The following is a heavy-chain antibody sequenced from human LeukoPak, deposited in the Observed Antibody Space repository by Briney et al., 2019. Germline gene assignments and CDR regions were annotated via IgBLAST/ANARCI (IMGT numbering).Heavy chain of an antibody. J-gene: IGHJ4*02. CDR2: SNHGGST. D-gene: IGHD3-10*01. CDR1: GGSFSGYY. Sequence: PSGTLSLTCAVYGGSFSGYYWSWIRQPPGKGLEWIGESNHGGSTNSNPSLKSRVTISLDTSKNQFSLKLISVTAADTAVYYCARGLGDYYGSGTHFHRLLDYWGQGTLVTVSS. V-gene: IGHV4-34*01. CDR3: ARGLGDYYGSGTHFHRLLDY.